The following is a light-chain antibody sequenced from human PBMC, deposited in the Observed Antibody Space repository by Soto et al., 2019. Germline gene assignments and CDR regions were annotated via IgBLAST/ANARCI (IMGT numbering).Light chain of an antibody. CDR2: AAS. V-gene: IGKV1-27*01. J-gene: IGKJ1*01. Sequence: DIQMTQSPSSLSASVRDRVTITCRASQGISNYLAWYQQKPGKVPKLLIYAASTLQAGVPSRFRGSESGTVFALTISSLQPEDVANYYCQEYDSAPWTFGQGTKVEIK. CDR3: QEYDSAPWT. CDR1: QGISNY.